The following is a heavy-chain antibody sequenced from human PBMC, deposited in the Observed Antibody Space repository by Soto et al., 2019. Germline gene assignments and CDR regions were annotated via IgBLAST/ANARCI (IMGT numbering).Heavy chain of an antibody. V-gene: IGHV1-69*12. CDR3: ARDKDRIPLGGNYYFILDV. CDR1: GGTFRTSA. J-gene: IGHJ6*02. CDR2: IMPVFRRP. Sequence: QVQLAQSGAEVKKPGSSVKVSCKASGGTFRTSAISWVRQAPGQGLEWVGGIMPVFRRPKYGQNFQDRVTLTADESTSTAYRELKSLRSDYSAIYYCARDKDRIPLGGNYYFILDVWGQGTAVTVSS. D-gene: IGHD2-2*01.